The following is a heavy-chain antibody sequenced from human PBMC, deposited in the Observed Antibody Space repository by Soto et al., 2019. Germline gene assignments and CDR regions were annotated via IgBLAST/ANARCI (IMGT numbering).Heavy chain of an antibody. V-gene: IGHV1-69*19. J-gene: IGHJ4*02. CDR2: ISPMFGAA. D-gene: IGHD3-10*01. CDR3: AREVQVHTPAFVY. CDR1: GGTFNTYA. Sequence: QVQLVQSGAEMKKPGSSVKVSCQSSGGTFNTYAMNWVRQAPGQGPEWMGDISPMFGAANYAPKFQGRVTITADESRGTSYMQLSSLTSEDRALYFCAREVQVHTPAFVYWGQGTVVTVSS.